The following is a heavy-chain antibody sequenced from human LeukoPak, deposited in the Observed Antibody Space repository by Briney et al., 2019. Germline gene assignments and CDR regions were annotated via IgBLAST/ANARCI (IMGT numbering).Heavy chain of an antibody. CDR2: ISDSGGRT. CDR1: GITLSNYG. CDR3: AKRGVVIRVILVGFHKEAYYFDS. Sequence: GGCLRLSCAVSGITLSNYGMSWVRQAPGKGLEWVAGISDSGGRTNYADSVKGRFTIPRDNPKNTLYLQMNSLRAEDTAVYFCAKRGVVIRVILVGFHKEAYYFDSWGQGALVTVSS. D-gene: IGHD3-22*01. V-gene: IGHV3-23*01. J-gene: IGHJ4*02.